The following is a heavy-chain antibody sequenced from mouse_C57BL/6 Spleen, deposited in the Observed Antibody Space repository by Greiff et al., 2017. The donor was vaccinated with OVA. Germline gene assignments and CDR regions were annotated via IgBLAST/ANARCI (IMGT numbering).Heavy chain of an antibody. CDR1: GYTFTSYW. CDR3: FYAMRY. J-gene: IGHJ3*01. CDR2: IDPSDSYT. Sequence: QVQLQQPGAELVKPGASVKLSCKASGYTFTSYWMQWVKQRPGQGLEWIGEIDPSDSYTNYNQKFKGKATLTVDTSSSTAYMQLSSLTSEDSAVYYCFYAMRYWGQGTLVTVSA. V-gene: IGHV1-50*01. D-gene: IGHD1-1*01.